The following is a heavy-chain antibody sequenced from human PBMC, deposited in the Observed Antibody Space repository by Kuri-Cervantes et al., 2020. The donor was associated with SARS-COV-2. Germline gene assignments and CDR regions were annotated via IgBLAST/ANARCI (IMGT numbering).Heavy chain of an antibody. J-gene: IGHJ4*02. CDR3: AGSYYPYYFDY. CDR1: GGSISSYY. Sequence: GSLRLSCTVSGGSISSYYWSWIRQPPGKGLGWIGYIYYSGSTTYNPSLKSRVTISIDTSKNQFSLKLNSVTAADTAVYYCAGSYYPYYFDYWGQGTLVTVSS. D-gene: IGHD3-10*01. CDR2: IYYSGST. V-gene: IGHV4-59*01.